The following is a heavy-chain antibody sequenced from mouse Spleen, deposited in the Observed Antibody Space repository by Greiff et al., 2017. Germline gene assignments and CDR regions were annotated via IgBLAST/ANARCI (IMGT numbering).Heavy chain of an antibody. CDR2: ISSGGGNT. CDR3: ARHDYDGYYLDY. V-gene: IGHV5-9*01. CDR1: GFTFSSYA. Sequence: EVMLVESGGGLVKLGGSLKLSCAASGFTFSSYAMSWVRQTPEKRLEWVATISSGGGNTYYPDSVKGRFTISRDNAKNTLYLQMSSLKSEDTAMYYCARHDYDGYYLDYWGQGTTLTVSS. J-gene: IGHJ2*01. D-gene: IGHD2-3*01.